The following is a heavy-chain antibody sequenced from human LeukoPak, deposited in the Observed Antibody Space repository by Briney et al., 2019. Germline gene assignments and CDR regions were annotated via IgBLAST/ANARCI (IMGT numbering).Heavy chain of an antibody. CDR3: ARALPYWSQNWGSPFDY. CDR2: ISAYNGNT. J-gene: IGHJ4*02. V-gene: IGHV1-18*01. Sequence: GASVKVSCKASGYTFTSYGISWVRQAPGQGLEWMGWISAYNGNTNYAQKLQGRVTMTTDTSTSTAYMALRSLRSDDTAVYYCARALPYWSQNWGSPFDYWGQGTLVTVSS. D-gene: IGHD7-27*01. CDR1: GYTFTSYG.